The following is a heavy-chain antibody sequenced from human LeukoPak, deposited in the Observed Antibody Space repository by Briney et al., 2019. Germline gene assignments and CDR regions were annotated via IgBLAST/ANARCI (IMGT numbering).Heavy chain of an antibody. Sequence: GGSLRLSCAASGLTFSNSYMSWVRQAPGKGLEWVSVIYNGGSTKYADSVKGRFTISRDNSKNTLYLQMNSLRVEDTAVYFCARASQWLAFDYWGQGTLVTVSS. CDR3: ARASQWLAFDY. V-gene: IGHV3-66*01. J-gene: IGHJ4*02. CDR1: GLTFSNSY. CDR2: IYNGGST. D-gene: IGHD6-19*01.